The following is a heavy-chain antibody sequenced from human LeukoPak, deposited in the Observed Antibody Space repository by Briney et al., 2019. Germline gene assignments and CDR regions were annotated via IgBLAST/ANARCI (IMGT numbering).Heavy chain of an antibody. V-gene: IGHV1-69*04. CDR1: GGTFSSYG. Sequence: GASVKVSCKASGGTFSSYGISWVRQAPGQGLEWMGRIIPILGIANYAQKFQGRVTITADKSTSTAYMELSSLRSEDTAVYYCASGEGGRHDFDDPWGQGTLVTVSS. CDR3: ASGEGGRHDFDDP. CDR2: IIPILGIA. J-gene: IGHJ5*02. D-gene: IGHD3-3*01.